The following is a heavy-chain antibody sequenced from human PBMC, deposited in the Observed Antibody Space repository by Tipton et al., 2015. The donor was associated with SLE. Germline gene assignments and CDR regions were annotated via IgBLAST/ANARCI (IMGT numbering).Heavy chain of an antibody. J-gene: IGHJ3*01. V-gene: IGHV4-59*11. CDR1: GASISSHY. CDR3: ARTMPLNGFDV. D-gene: IGHD2-2*01. Sequence: LRLSCSVSGASISSHYWSWIRQPPGKGLEWIGHISDSEGTNYNPSLRSRVTMSVDTSKNQFSLKLRSVTAADTALYYCARTMPLNGFDVWGQGTMVTVSS. CDR2: ISDSEGT.